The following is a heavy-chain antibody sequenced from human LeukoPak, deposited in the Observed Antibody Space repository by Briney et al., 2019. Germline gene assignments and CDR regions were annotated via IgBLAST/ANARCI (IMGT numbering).Heavy chain of an antibody. CDR1: GFTFGSYN. CDR3: AKDVNYYDSSGYQKPYWYFDL. CDR2: ISGSGGST. J-gene: IGHJ2*01. D-gene: IGHD3-22*01. Sequence: PGGSLRLSCAASGFTFGSYNMNWVRQAPGKGLEWVSAISGSGGSTYYADSVKGRFTISRDNSKNTLYLQMNSLRAEDTAVYYCAKDVNYYDSSGYQKPYWYFDLWGRGTLVTVSS. V-gene: IGHV3-23*01.